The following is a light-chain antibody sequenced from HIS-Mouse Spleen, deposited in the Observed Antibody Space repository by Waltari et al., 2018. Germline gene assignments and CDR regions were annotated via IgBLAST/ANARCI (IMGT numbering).Light chain of an antibody. CDR1: SSNIGSNT. Sequence: QSVLTQPPSASGTPGQRVTISCSGSSSNIGSNTVNWYQQLPGTAPKLLIYSNNQRPSGVPDRFSGSKSRTSASLAISGLQSEDEADYYCAAWDDSLNGWVFGGGTKLTVL. J-gene: IGLJ3*02. V-gene: IGLV1-44*01. CDR2: SNN. CDR3: AAWDDSLNGWV.